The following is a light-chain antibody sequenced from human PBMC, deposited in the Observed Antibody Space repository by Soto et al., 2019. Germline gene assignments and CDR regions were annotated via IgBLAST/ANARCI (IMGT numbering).Light chain of an antibody. CDR2: GAS. CDR1: QSVSSSS. Sequence: EIVLTQSPGTLSLSPGERATLFCRASQSVSSSSLAWYQHKPGQAPRLLIHGASNRPTGIPDRFSGSGSGTDFTLTISRLEPEDFAVYYCQQYGSSPPITFGPGTKVDIK. V-gene: IGKV3-20*01. J-gene: IGKJ3*01. CDR3: QQYGSSPPIT.